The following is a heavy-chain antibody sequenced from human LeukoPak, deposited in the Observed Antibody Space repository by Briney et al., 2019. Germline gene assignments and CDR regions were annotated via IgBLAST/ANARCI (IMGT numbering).Heavy chain of an antibody. CDR1: GDSVSSNSAA. D-gene: IGHD1-26*01. CDR2: TYYRSKWYN. CDR3: ARDWGYSGSYLNAFDI. J-gene: IGHJ3*02. Sequence: SQTLSLTCAISGDSVSSNSAAWNWIRQSPSRGLEWLGRTYYRSKWYNDYAASVKSRITINPDTSKNQFSLQLNSVTPEDTAVYYCARDWGYSGSYLNAFDIWGQGTMVTVSS. V-gene: IGHV6-1*01.